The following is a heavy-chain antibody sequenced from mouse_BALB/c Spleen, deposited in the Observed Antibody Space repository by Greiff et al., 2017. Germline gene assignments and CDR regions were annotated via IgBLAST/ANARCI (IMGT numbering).Heavy chain of an antibody. Sequence: QVQLKESGPGLVAPSQSLSITCTVSGFSLTSYGVHWVRQPPGKGLEWLGVIWAGGSTNYNSALMSRLSISKDNSKSQVFLKMNSLQTDDTAMYYCAKDSSGYLFYAMDYWGQGTSVTVSS. D-gene: IGHD3-1*01. V-gene: IGHV2-9*02. J-gene: IGHJ4*01. CDR2: IWAGGST. CDR1: GFSLTSYG. CDR3: AKDSSGYLFYAMDY.